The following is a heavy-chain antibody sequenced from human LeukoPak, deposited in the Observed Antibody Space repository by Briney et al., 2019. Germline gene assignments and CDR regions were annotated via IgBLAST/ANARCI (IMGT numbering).Heavy chain of an antibody. CDR1: GYTFTSYY. J-gene: IGHJ3*02. CDR3: ARDPYGSGSYGAFDI. CDR2: ISAYNGNT. V-gene: IGHV1-18*04. D-gene: IGHD3-10*01. Sequence: GASVKVSCKASGYTFTSYYMHWVRQAPGQGLEWMGWISAYNGNTNYAQKLQGRVTMTTDTSTSTAYMELRSLRSDDTAVYYCARDPYGSGSYGAFDIWGQGTMVTVSS.